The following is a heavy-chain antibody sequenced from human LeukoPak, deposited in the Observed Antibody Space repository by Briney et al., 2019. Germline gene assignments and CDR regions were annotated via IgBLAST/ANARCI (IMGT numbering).Heavy chain of an antibody. CDR1: EDTFHSYG. CDR3: GRDSGATDL. CDR2: ILSLYGSG. V-gene: IGHV1-69*05. Sequence: PEASVKVSCKASEDTFHSYGFSWVRHAPGQGLEWVGGILSLYGSGNYPEKFQGRISITTDDSTSTVILELNNLTSDDTAIYYCGRDSGATDLWGSGTLVTVSS. D-gene: IGHD1-1*01. J-gene: IGHJ2*01.